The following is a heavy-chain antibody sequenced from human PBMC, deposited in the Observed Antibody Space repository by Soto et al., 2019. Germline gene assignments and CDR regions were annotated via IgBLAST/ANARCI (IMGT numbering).Heavy chain of an antibody. CDR3: ARERKFDFWRKGLDV. Sequence: GASVKVSCKASGYTFTTYDSNWVRQAPGQGLEWLGWMDPNSGSTGYAQNFQGRITMTRNISRNTAHMEPSSLQPEDTAVYYCARERKFDFWRKGLDVWGQGTTVTVSS. CDR1: GYTFTTYD. J-gene: IGHJ6*02. CDR2: MDPNSGST. D-gene: IGHD3-3*01. V-gene: IGHV1-8*01.